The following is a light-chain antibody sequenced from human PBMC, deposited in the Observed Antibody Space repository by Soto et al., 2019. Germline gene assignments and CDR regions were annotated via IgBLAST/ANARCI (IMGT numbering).Light chain of an antibody. CDR2: EVS. Sequence: QSVLTQPASVSGSPGQSITISCTGTSSDVGSYNLVSWYQQHPGKAPKLMIYEVSKRPSGVSNRFSGSKSGNTASLTISGLQAEYEADYYCCSYAGSSPPHVFRTGAKVPVL. CDR3: CSYAGSSPPHV. V-gene: IGLV2-23*02. J-gene: IGLJ1*01. CDR1: SSDVGSYNL.